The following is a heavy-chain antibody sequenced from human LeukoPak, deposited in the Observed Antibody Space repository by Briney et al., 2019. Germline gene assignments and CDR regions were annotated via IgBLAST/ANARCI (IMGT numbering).Heavy chain of an antibody. CDR3: ATDKGYSDTGGHYFYFDT. Sequence: AASVKVSCKVSGKISILWVRQGRDNGLQWRGGFDPAVGVTVYAPHFEDRILMTEDTSTDTAYMEFSGLTSDDTAIYYCATDKGYSDTGGHYFYFDTWGQGTLVTISS. CDR1: GKIS. CDR2: FDPAVGVT. D-gene: IGHD3-22*01. J-gene: IGHJ4*02. V-gene: IGHV1-24*01.